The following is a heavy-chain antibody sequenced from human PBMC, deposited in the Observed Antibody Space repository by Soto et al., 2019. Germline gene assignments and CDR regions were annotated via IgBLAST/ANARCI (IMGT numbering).Heavy chain of an antibody. CDR2: ISAGSSNI. J-gene: IGHJ4*02. CDR3: VRQYPSSSRHFDH. Sequence: EVELVESGGGLVKPGGSLKLSCAASGFTFRTYYMIWVRQAPGKGLEWVASISAGSSNIYYAPSVKGRFTISRDNAKNLLFLQTNSLRADDTAVYDCVRQYPSSSRHFDHWGQGTLVTVSS. CDR1: GFTFRTYY. V-gene: IGHV3-21*01. D-gene: IGHD6-6*01.